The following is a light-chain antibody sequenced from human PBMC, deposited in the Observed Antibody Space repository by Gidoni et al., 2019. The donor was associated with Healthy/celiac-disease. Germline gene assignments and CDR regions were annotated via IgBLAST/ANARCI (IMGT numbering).Light chain of an antibody. CDR2: AAS. CDR1: HSISSY. Sequence: DIQMTQSPYSLSASVGDSVTITCRASHSISSYLNWYQQKPGKGPKLLIYAASSLQSAVPSRFSGSGSGTDFTLTSSSLQPEAFETCYRQKSYSTSFGGGTKVEIK. CDR3: QKSYSTS. V-gene: IGKV1-39*01. J-gene: IGKJ4*01.